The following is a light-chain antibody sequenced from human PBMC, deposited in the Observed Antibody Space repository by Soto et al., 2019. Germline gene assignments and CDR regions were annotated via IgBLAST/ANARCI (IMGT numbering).Light chain of an antibody. CDR3: QSFDSSLRGSV. Sequence: QSVLTQPPSVSGAPGQRVTISCTGSSSNIGAGYDVHWYQQLPGTAPKHLIYDNTNRPSGVPDRFSGSKSGTSASLAITGLQAADEADYYCQSFDSSLRGSVFGSGTKVTVL. CDR1: SSNIGAGYD. V-gene: IGLV1-40*01. CDR2: DNT. J-gene: IGLJ1*01.